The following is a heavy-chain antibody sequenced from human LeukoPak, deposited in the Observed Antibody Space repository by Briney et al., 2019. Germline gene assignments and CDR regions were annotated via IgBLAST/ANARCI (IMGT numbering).Heavy chain of an antibody. V-gene: IGHV3-30*18. J-gene: IGHJ4*02. CDR1: GFTFSSYG. CDR3: AKDESADY. Sequence: GGSLRLSCAASGFTFSSYGMHWVRQAPGKGLEWVAVISYDGSNKYYADSVKGRFTISRDNSKNTLYLQMNSLRAEDTAVYYCAKDESADYWGQGTLVTVSS. CDR2: ISYDGSNK.